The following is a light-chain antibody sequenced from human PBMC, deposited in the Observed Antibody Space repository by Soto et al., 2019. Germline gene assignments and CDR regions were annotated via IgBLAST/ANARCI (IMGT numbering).Light chain of an antibody. V-gene: IGKV1-39*01. CDR3: QQRYSSPWT. J-gene: IGKJ1*01. Sequence: DIQMTQSPSSLSASVGDRVTITCRASQSISTYLNWYHQKPGKAPKVLIFAASTLQSGVPSRFSGSGSGTDFTLTVTSLQPEDFATYYCQQRYSSPWTFGQGTRVEIK. CDR2: AAS. CDR1: QSISTY.